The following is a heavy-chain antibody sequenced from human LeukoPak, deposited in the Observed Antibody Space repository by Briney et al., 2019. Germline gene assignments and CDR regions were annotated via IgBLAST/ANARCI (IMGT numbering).Heavy chain of an antibody. J-gene: IGHJ4*02. CDR1: GYTFTSYD. CDR3: ARSQHQLVRNDY. D-gene: IGHD6-13*01. V-gene: IGHV1-8*01. Sequence: ASVKVSCKASGYTFTSYDIHRVRQATGQGLDYMGWMNPNSGNTGYAQKFQGRVTMTRNTSISTAYMELSSLRSEDTAVYYCARSQHQLVRNDYWGQGTLVTVSS. CDR2: MNPNSGNT.